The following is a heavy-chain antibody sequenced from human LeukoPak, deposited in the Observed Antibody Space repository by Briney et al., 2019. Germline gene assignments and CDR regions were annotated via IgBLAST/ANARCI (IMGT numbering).Heavy chain of an antibody. CDR1: GGTFSSYA. CDR3: ARVGLSIIRRYQLQSPGHYYGMDV. CDR2: IIPIFGTA. J-gene: IGHJ6*02. D-gene: IGHD2-2*01. V-gene: IGHV1-69*13. Sequence: ASVKVSCKASGGTFSSYAISWVRQAPGQGLEWMGGIIPIFGTANYAQKFQGRVTITADESTSTAYMEPSSLRSEDTAVYYCARVGLSIIRRYQLQSPGHYYGMDVWGQGTTVTVSS.